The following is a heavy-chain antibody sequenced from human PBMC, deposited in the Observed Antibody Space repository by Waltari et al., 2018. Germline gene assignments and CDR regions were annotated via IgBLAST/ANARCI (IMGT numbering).Heavy chain of an antibody. V-gene: IGHV4-39*01. Sequence: QLQLQESGPGLVKPSETLSLTCTVSGGSISSSSYYWGWIRQPPRKGLEWIGSIYYSGSTYYNPSLKSRVTISVDTSKNQFSLKLSSVTAADTAVYYCARTGFLEWLLNYYYYGMDVWGQGTTVTVSS. CDR2: IYYSGST. CDR3: ARTGFLEWLLNYYYYGMDV. D-gene: IGHD3-3*01. CDR1: GGSISSSSYY. J-gene: IGHJ6*02.